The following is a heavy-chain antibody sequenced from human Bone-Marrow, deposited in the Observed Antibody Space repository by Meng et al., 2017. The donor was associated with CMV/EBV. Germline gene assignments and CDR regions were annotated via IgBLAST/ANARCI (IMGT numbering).Heavy chain of an antibody. D-gene: IGHD2-2*01. CDR3: ARDTGIVVVPAALSRWYFDL. J-gene: IGHJ2*01. V-gene: IGHV3-21*01. Sequence: GGSLRLSCAASGFTFSSYWMSWVRQAPGKGLEWVSSISSSSSYIYYADSVKGRFTISRDNAKNSLYLQMNSLRAEDTAVYYCARDTGIVVVPAALSRWYFDLWGRGTLVTVSS. CDR1: GFTFSSYW. CDR2: ISSSSSYI.